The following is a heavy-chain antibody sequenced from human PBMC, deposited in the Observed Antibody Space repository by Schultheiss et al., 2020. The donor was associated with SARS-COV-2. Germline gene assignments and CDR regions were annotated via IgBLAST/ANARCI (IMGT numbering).Heavy chain of an antibody. Sequence: GGSLRLSCAASGFTFSSYSMNWVRQAPGKGLEWVSSISSSSSYIYYADSVKGRFTISRDNAKNSLYLQMNSLRDEDTAVYYCARDVSPMAYSGYDSWGQGTLVTVSS. J-gene: IGHJ4*02. D-gene: IGHD5-12*01. V-gene: IGHV3-21*01. CDR3: ARDVSPMAYSGYDS. CDR2: ISSSSSYI. CDR1: GFTFSSYS.